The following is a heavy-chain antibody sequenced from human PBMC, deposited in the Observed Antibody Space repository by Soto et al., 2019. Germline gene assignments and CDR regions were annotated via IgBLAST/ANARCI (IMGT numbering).Heavy chain of an antibody. CDR2: IYYSGST. CDR3: ARHGSLIAVAGTYYFDY. V-gene: IGHV4-39*01. Sequence: PSETLSLTCTVSGGSISSSSYYWGWIRQPPGKGLEWIGSIYYSGSTYYNPSLKSRVTISVDTSKNQFSLKLSSVTAADTAVYYCARHGSLIAVAGTYYFDYWGQGTLVTVSS. D-gene: IGHD6-19*01. CDR1: GGSISSSSYY. J-gene: IGHJ4*02.